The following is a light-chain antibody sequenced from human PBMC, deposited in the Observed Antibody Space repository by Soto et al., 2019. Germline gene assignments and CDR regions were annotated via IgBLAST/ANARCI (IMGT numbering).Light chain of an antibody. CDR2: SNN. J-gene: IGLJ3*02. CDR1: SSNIGSNV. CDR3: AAWDDSLNGRVV. V-gene: IGLV1-44*01. Sequence: QSVLTQPPSASGTPGQRVTISCSGSSSNIGSNVVHWYQQLPGTAPKLLIYSNNQRPSRVPDRFSGSKSGTSASLAISGLQSEDEADYYCAAWDDSLNGRVVFGGGTKLTVL.